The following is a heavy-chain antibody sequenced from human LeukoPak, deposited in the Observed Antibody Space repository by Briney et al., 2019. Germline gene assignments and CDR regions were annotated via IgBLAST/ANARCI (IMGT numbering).Heavy chain of an antibody. CDR2: IYYSGST. CDR3: ARASHLYDILTGYVFDY. Sequence: SETLSLTCTVSGGSISSYYWSWIRQPPGKGLEWIGYIYYSGSTNYNPSLKSRVTISVDTSKNPFSLNLSSVTAADTAVYYCARASHLYDILTGYVFDYWGQGTLVTVSS. V-gene: IGHV4-59*01. J-gene: IGHJ4*02. CDR1: GGSISSYY. D-gene: IGHD3-9*01.